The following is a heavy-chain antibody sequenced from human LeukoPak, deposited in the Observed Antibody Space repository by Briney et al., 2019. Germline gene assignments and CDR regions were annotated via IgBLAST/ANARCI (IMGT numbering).Heavy chain of an antibody. CDR1: GFTFSGSA. D-gene: IGHD3-22*01. CDR2: IRSKANSYAT. V-gene: IGHV3-73*01. CDR3: AKDLGYYYDSSGYYSH. Sequence: GGSLRLSCAASGFTFSGSAMHWVRQASGKGLEWVGRIRSKANSYATAYAASVKGRFTISRDDSKNTAYLQMNSLKTEDTAVYYCAKDLGYYYDSSGYYSHWGQGTLVTVSS. J-gene: IGHJ4*02.